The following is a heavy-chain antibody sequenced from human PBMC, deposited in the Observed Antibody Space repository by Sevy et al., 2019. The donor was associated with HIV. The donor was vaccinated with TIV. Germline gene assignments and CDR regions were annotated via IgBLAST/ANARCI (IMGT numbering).Heavy chain of an antibody. CDR2: ISSSGSYI. V-gene: IGHV3-48*03. CDR3: TRNGGAFDNGFDP. J-gene: IGHJ5*02. Sequence: GGSLRLSCTASGFTFSSYDMNWVRQPPGKGLEWVSKISSSGSYIYYADSVKGRFTISRDNAKNSLNLQMNSLRAEDTAVYYCTRNGGAFDNGFDPWGQGTLVTVSS. D-gene: IGHD2-8*01. CDR1: GFTFSSYD.